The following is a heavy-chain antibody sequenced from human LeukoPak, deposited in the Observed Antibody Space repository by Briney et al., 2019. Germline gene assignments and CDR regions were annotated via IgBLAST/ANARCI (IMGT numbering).Heavy chain of an antibody. V-gene: IGHV3-21*06. Sequence: GGSLRLSCAASGFTFSMNWVRQAPGKGLEWVSSISSSGSYTYYADSVKGRFTISRDNAKNTVFLQMNSLSAEDTAVYYCASVFDSWGQGFLVTVSS. CDR2: ISSSGSYT. CDR1: GFTFS. J-gene: IGHJ4*02. CDR3: ASVFDS.